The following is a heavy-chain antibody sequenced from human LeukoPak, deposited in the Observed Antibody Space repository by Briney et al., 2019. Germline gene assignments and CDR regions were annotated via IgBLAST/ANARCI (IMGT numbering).Heavy chain of an antibody. CDR3: ARDTNWFDP. J-gene: IGHJ5*02. CDR2: IYYSGST. CDR1: GGSISSYY. V-gene: IGHV4-59*01. Sequence: PSETLSLTCTVSGGSISSYYWSWIRQPPGKGLEWIGYIYYSGSTNYNPSLKSRVTISVDTSKNQFSLKMSSVTAADTAVYYCARDTNWFDPGGQGTLVTVSA.